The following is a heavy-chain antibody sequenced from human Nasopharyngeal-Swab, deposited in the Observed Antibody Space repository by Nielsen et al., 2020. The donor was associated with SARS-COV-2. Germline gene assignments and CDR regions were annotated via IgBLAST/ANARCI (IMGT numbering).Heavy chain of an antibody. CDR2: IYPGDSDT. V-gene: IGHV5-51*07. D-gene: IGHD6-19*01. CDR3: ARQGAVAGYYYYYMDV. CDR1: GYSFTSYW. J-gene: IGHJ6*03. Sequence: GESLKISCKGSGYSFTSYWIGWVHQMPGKGLEWMGIIYPGDSDTRYSPSFQGQVTISADKSISTAYLQWSSLKASDTAMYYCARQGAVAGYYYYYMDVWGKGTTVTVSS.